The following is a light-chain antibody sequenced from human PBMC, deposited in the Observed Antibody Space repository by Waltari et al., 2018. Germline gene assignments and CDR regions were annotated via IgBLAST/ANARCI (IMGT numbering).Light chain of an antibody. CDR2: EVT. V-gene: IGLV2-8*01. CDR1: SSDVGAYNY. Sequence: QSALTQPPSASGSPGQSVPISCPGTSSDVGAYNYVPWYQQYPDKAHKLMIYEVTKRPSGVPDRFSGSKSGNTASLTVSGLQAEDEADYYCISYAGNNKYVLGAGTKVTVL. CDR3: ISYAGNNKYV. J-gene: IGLJ1*01.